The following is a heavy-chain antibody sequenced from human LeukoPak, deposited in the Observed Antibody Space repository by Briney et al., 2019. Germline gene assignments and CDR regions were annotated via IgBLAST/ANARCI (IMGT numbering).Heavy chain of an antibody. D-gene: IGHD3-10*01. Sequence: SETLSLTCAVYGGSFSGYYWSWIRQPPGKGLEWIGEINHSGSTNYNPSLKGRVTISVDTSKNQFSLKLSSVTAADTAVYYCARRPRSMVRGVTRYGYYFDYWGQGTLVTVSS. CDR1: GGSFSGYY. J-gene: IGHJ4*02. CDR2: INHSGST. V-gene: IGHV4-34*01. CDR3: ARRPRSMVRGVTRYGYYFDY.